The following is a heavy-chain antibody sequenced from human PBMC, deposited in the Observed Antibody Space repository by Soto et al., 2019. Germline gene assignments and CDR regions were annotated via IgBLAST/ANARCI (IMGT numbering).Heavy chain of an antibody. D-gene: IGHD2-2*01. CDR2: ISDTGGGT. CDR1: GFIFGTYA. J-gene: IGHJ4*02. CDR3: AKEGGGGPYSTAWYEFDY. V-gene: IGHV3-23*01. Sequence: PGGSLRLSCAASGFIFGTYAMSWVRQAPGKGPEWVAVISDTGGGTYYADSVKGRFTISRDNSKNTLYLQMNSLRAEDTGLYYGAKEGGGGPYSTAWYEFDYWGQGTQVTVSS.